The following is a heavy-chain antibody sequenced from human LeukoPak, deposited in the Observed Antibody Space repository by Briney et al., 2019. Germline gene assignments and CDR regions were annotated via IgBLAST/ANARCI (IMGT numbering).Heavy chain of an antibody. D-gene: IGHD3-10*01. CDR2: FDPEDGET. CDR1: GYTLTELS. Sequence: ASVKVSCKVSGYTLTELSMHWVRQAPGKGLEWMGGFDPEDGETIYAQKFQGRVTMTEDTSTDTAYMELSSLRSEDTAVYYCAKDQSRVITMVQKRGNWFDPWGQGTLVTVSS. CDR3: AKDQSRVITMVQKRGNWFDP. J-gene: IGHJ5*02. V-gene: IGHV1-24*01.